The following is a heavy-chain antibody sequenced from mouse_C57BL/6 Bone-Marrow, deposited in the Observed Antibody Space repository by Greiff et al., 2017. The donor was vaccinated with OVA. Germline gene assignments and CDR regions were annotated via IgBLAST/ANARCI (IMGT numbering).Heavy chain of an antibody. Sequence: VQLQQPGAELVKPGASVKLSCKASGYTFTSYWMHWVKQRPGQGLEWIGMIHPNSGSTNYNEKFKSKATLTVDKSSSTAYMQLSSLTSEDSAVYYCARGGYYYGSSYVGYWGQGTTLTVSS. V-gene: IGHV1-64*01. CDR2: IHPNSGST. CDR1: GYTFTSYW. D-gene: IGHD1-1*01. J-gene: IGHJ2*01. CDR3: ARGGYYYGSSYVGY.